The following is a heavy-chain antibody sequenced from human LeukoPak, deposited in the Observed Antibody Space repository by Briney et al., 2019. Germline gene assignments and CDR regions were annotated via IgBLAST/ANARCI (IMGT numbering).Heavy chain of an antibody. CDR2: ISGDGGRT. Sequence: GGSLRLSCAASGFTFDDYAMHWVRQAPGKGLGWVSLISGDGGRTFYADSVKGRFTISRDNSKNSLYLQMNSLRTGDTALYYCSKDIHDRGYPDYWGQGTLVTVSS. D-gene: IGHD3-22*01. CDR1: GFTFDDYA. J-gene: IGHJ4*02. CDR3: SKDIHDRGYPDY. V-gene: IGHV3-43*02.